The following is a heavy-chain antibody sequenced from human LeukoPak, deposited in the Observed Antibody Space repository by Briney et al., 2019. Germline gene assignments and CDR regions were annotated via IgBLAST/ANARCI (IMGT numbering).Heavy chain of an antibody. J-gene: IGHJ6*03. CDR1: GFTFSRYW. CDR3: AKDGYPYYYDSSGDYYMDV. CDR2: INNDGSST. D-gene: IGHD3-22*01. V-gene: IGHV3-74*01. Sequence: GGSLRLSCAASGFTFSRYWMHWVRQAPGKGLVWVSRINNDGSSTNYADSVKGRFTISRDNAKNSLYLQMNSLRAEDMALYYCAKDGYPYYYDSSGDYYMDVWGKGTTVTVSS.